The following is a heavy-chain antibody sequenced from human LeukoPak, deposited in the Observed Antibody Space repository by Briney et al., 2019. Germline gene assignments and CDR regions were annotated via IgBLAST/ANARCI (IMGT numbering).Heavy chain of an antibody. Sequence: GESLKISCKGSGYSFTSYWIGWVRQMPGKGLEWMGIIYPGDSDPRYSPSFQGQVTISADKSISTAYLQWSSLKASDTAMYYCARLEPEYQLLPNWFDPWGQGTLVTVSS. D-gene: IGHD2-2*01. CDR1: GYSFTSYW. V-gene: IGHV5-51*01. J-gene: IGHJ5*02. CDR3: ARLEPEYQLLPNWFDP. CDR2: IYPGDSDP.